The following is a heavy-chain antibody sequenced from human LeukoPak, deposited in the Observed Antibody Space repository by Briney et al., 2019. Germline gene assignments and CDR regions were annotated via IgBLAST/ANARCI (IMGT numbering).Heavy chain of an antibody. D-gene: IGHD2-2*01. CDR1: GGSISSGDYY. V-gene: IGHV4-30-4*01. J-gene: IGHJ5*02. CDR2: IYYSGST. Sequence: SQTLSLTCTVSGGSISSGDYYWSWIRQPPGKGLEWIGYIYYSGSTYYNPSLKSRVTISVDTSKNQFSLKLSSVTAADTAVYYCARVVVVPAARGAFGWFDPWGQGTLVTVSS. CDR3: ARVVVVPAARGAFGWFDP.